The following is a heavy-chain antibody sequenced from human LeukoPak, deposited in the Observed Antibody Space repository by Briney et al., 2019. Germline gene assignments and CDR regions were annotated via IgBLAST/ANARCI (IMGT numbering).Heavy chain of an antibody. CDR1: GGSISSHY. Sequence: SETLSLTCTVSGGSISSHYWSWIRQPPGKGLEWIGYIYYSGSTNYNPSLKSRVTISVDTSKNQFSLKLSSVTAADTAVYYCARDRVAVALDYWGQGTLVTVSS. CDR3: ARDRVAVALDY. J-gene: IGHJ4*02. D-gene: IGHD6-19*01. V-gene: IGHV4-59*11. CDR2: IYYSGST.